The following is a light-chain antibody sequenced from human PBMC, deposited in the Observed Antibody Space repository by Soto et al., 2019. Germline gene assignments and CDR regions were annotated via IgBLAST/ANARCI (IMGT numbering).Light chain of an antibody. CDR2: GAS. CDR3: QQFRT. V-gene: IGKV3-20*01. Sequence: EIVLTQSPGTLSLSRGERATLSCRASQTISSSYLAWYQQKPGQAPRLIIYGASTRATGIPDRFSGSGSGTDFTLTINRLESEDIAVYYCQQFRTFGPGTKVEIK. J-gene: IGKJ3*01. CDR1: QTISSSY.